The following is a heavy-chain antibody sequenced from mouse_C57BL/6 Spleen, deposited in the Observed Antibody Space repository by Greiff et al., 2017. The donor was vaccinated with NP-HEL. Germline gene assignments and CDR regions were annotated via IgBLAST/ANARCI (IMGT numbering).Heavy chain of an antibody. CDR3: ARGLITTVVAPYYAMDY. CDR1: CYTFTRYW. V-gene: IGHV1-69*01. Sequence: QVQLQQPGAELVMPGASVKLSCKASCYTFTRYWMHWVKQRPGQGLGWIGDIDPSDSCTNYKQKFKGKSTLTVDKSSSTAYMQLSSLTSEDSAVYYCARGLITTVVAPYYAMDYWGQGTSVTVSS. J-gene: IGHJ4*01. D-gene: IGHD1-1*01. CDR2: IDPSDSCT.